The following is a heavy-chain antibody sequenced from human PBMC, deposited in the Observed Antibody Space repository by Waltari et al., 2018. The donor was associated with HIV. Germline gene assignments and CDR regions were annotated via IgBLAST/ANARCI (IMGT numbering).Heavy chain of an antibody. J-gene: IGHJ3*02. CDR2: TRNKANSYTT. CDR1: GFTFSDHS. Sequence: EVQLVESGGGLVQPGGSLRLSCAASGFTFSDHSMDWVRQAPGKGLEWVGRTRNKANSYTTEYAASVKGRFTISRDDSKNSLYLQMNSLKTEDTAVYYCARTYHYDSSGPDAFDIWGQGTMVTVSS. V-gene: IGHV3-72*01. CDR3: ARTYHYDSSGPDAFDI. D-gene: IGHD3-22*01.